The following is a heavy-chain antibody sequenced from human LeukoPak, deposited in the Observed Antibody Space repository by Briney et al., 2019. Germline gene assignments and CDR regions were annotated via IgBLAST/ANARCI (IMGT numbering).Heavy chain of an antibody. CDR2: IWYDGGNK. CDR3: ARADYYDSSGGELYYFDY. Sequence: GGSLRLSCAASGFTFSSYGIHWVRQAPGKGLEWVAVIWYDGGNKYYAGSVKGRFTISRDISKNTLYLQMNSLRAEDTAVYYCARADYYDSSGGELYYFDYWGQGTLVTVSS. CDR1: GFTFSSYG. V-gene: IGHV3-33*01. D-gene: IGHD3-22*01. J-gene: IGHJ4*02.